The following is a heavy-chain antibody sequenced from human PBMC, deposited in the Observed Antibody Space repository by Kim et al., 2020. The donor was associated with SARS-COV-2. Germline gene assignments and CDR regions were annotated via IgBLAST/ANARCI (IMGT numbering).Heavy chain of an antibody. D-gene: IGHD2-2*01. J-gene: IGHJ2*01. Sequence: GGSLRLSCAASGFTFNNYAMNWVRQAPGKGLEWVSAVSGSGGTTYYADSVKGRLTNSRDNSKNTLYLQMNSLRAEDTAVYFCARDKYCTSSSCYGMGWY. CDR2: VSGSGGTT. V-gene: IGHV3-23*01. CDR1: GFTFNNYA. CDR3: ARDKYCTSSSCYGMGWY.